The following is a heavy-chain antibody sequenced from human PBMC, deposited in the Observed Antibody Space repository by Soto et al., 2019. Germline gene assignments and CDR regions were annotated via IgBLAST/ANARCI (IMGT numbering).Heavy chain of an antibody. CDR3: ARAWRYSSSPRGYPVDY. D-gene: IGHD6-6*01. CDR2: INPNSGGT. Sequence: ASVKVSCKASGHTFTGYYMHWVRQAPGQGLEWMGWINPNSGGTNYAQKFRGRVTMTRDTSISTAYMELSRLRSDDTAVYYCARAWRYSSSPRGYPVDYWGQVTLVTVSS. J-gene: IGHJ4*02. V-gene: IGHV1-2*02. CDR1: GHTFTGYY.